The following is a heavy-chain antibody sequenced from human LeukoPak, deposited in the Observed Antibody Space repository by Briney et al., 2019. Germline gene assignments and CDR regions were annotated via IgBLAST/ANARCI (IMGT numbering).Heavy chain of an antibody. CDR1: GYTFSSYG. CDR3: ARDIKRSRARWENLGFDP. CDR2: ISAYNGNT. D-gene: IGHD1-14*01. V-gene: IGHV1-18*01. Sequence: GASVKVSCKASGYTFSSYGLSWVRQAPGQGLEWMGWISAYNGNTNYAQKFQGRVTMTPDTSTSTADMELRSLRSDDTAMYYCARDIKRSRARWENLGFDPWGQGTLVTVSS. J-gene: IGHJ5*02.